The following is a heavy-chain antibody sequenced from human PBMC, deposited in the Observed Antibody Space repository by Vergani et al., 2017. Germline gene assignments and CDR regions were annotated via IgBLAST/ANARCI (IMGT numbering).Heavy chain of an antibody. CDR2: INHIGST. CDR1: GGSFSGYY. J-gene: IGHJ4*02. Sequence: QVQLQQWGAGLLKPSETLSLTCAVYGGSFSGYYWSWIRQPPGRGLEWIGEINHIGSTNYNPSLKSRVTMSVDTSKKQLSLKLTSVTAADTAAYYCVYSNYEPYVDYWAQGTLVTVSS. CDR3: VYSNYEPYVDY. D-gene: IGHD4-11*01. V-gene: IGHV4-34*01.